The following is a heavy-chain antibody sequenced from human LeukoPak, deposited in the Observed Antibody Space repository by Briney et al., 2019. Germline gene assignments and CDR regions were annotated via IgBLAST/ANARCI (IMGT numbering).Heavy chain of an antibody. CDR3: ASLDIVVVPAAIPDYYYGMDV. CDR2: ISSSSSYI. Sequence: GGSLRLSCAASGFTFSSYSMNWVRQAPGKGLEWVSSISSSSSYIYYADSVKGRFTISRDNAKNSLYLQMNSLRAEDTAMYYCASLDIVVVPAAIPDYYYGMDVWGQGTTVTVSS. J-gene: IGHJ6*02. V-gene: IGHV3-21*01. D-gene: IGHD2-2*02. CDR1: GFTFSSYS.